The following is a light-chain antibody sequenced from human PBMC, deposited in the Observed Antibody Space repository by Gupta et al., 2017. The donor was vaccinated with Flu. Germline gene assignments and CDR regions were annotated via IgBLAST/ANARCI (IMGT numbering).Light chain of an antibody. J-gene: IGKJ1*01. CDR1: QGIRDH. CDR2: GTY. CDR3: LQHVNYPWT. V-gene: IGKV1-17*01. Sequence: DIQMTQSPSSLSASVGDTVTITCRASQGIRDHLGWYQQKPGRVPRLLIYGTYNLQSGVSSRFSGSSSGTEFTLTISSLQAEDFATYYCLQHVNYPWTFGQGTRVDIK.